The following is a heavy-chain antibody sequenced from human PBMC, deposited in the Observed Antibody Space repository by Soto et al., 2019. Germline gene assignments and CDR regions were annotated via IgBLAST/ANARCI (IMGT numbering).Heavy chain of an antibody. D-gene: IGHD7-27*01. CDR3: ARANWYSEY. V-gene: IGHV4-59*11. CDR2: IYYTGST. Sequence: QVHLQESGPGLVKPSETLSLTCTVSGGSINNHYWSWIRQPPGKGLEWIGYIYYTGSTNYNPSLKGRVTMSVDTSKTRVSLKLTSLTAADTAIYYCARANWYSEYWGQGTLVTVSS. CDR1: GGSINNHY. J-gene: IGHJ4*02.